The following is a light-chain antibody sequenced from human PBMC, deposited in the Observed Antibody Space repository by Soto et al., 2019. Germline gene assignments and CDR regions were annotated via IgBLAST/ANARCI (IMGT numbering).Light chain of an antibody. CDR1: QSISSY. CDR3: QQSYSTLWT. V-gene: IGKV1-39*01. Sequence: DIQMTQSPSSLSASVGDRVTITCRASQSISSYLNWYQQKPAKAPKLLIYAASSLQSGVPSRFSGSGSGTDYTLPISSLQPEDFATYYCQQSYSTLWTFGQGTKVEIK. J-gene: IGKJ1*01. CDR2: AAS.